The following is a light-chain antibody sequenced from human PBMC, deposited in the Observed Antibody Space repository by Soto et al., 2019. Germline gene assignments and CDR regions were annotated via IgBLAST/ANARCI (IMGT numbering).Light chain of an antibody. CDR3: QQRSNWPKVT. CDR2: GPS. J-gene: IGKJ5*01. CDR1: QSVSNNY. V-gene: IGKV3D-20*02. Sequence: EIVLTQSPGTLSLSPGERATLSCRASQSVSNNYLAWYQQKPGQAPRLLIYGPSSRATGIPDRFSGSGSGTDFTLTISSLEPEDFAVYYCQQRSNWPKVTFGQGTRLEI.